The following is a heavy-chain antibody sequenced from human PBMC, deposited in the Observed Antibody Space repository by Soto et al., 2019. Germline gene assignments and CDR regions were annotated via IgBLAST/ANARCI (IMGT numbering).Heavy chain of an antibody. Sequence: PGGSLRLSCAASGFTFSSYAMSWVRQAPGKGLEWVSAISGSGGSTYYADSVKGRFTISRDNSKNTLYLQMNSLRAEDTAVYYCASAAREYYHYGMDVWGQGTTVTVSS. CDR1: GFTFSSYA. CDR3: ASAAREYYHYGMDV. J-gene: IGHJ6*02. CDR2: ISGSGGST. V-gene: IGHV3-23*01.